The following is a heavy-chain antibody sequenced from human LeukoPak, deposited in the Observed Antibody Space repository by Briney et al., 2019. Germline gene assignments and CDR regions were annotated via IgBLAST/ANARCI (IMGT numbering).Heavy chain of an antibody. CDR2: IKEDGSEQ. CDR1: GFTFSDYW. J-gene: IGHJ4*02. CDR3: ARGVLWQLRSEVYFDK. Sequence: GGSLRLSCGPSGFTFSDYWMSWVRQAPGKGLEWVANIKEDGSEQYYGDSVWGRFTISRDNANNSVHLHMNRLKADDTALYYCARGVLWQLRSEVYFDKWGQGTLVTVSS. D-gene: IGHD6-6*01. V-gene: IGHV3-7*01.